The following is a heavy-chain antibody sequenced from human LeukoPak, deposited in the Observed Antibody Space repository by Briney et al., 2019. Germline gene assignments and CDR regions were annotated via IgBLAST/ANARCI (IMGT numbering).Heavy chain of an antibody. D-gene: IGHD3-9*01. V-gene: IGHV5-51*01. CDR2: IYPGDSDT. CDR3: ARHYYDILTGYYHFDY. J-gene: IGHJ4*02. Sequence: KTGESLKISCKGSGYSFTSYWIGWVRQLPGKGLEWMGIIYPGDSDTRYSPSFQGQVTISADKSISTAYLQWSSLKASDTAMYYCARHYYDILTGYYHFDYWGQGTLVTVSS. CDR1: GYSFTSYW.